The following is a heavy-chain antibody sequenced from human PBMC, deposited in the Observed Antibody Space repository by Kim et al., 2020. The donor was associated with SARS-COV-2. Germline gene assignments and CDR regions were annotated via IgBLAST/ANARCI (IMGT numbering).Heavy chain of an antibody. D-gene: IGHD3-10*01. V-gene: IGHV4-59*01. Sequence: NYNPAIKSRVTISVDTSKSQFSLKLSSVTAEDTAVYYCARIPPRGNWFDPWGQGTLVTVSS. CDR3: ARIPPRGNWFDP. J-gene: IGHJ5*02.